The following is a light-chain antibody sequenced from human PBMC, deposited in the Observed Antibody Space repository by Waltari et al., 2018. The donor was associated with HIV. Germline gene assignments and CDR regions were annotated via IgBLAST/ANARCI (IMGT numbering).Light chain of an antibody. CDR1: SSDVGSYNL. Sequence: QSALTQSASVSGSPGQSITISCTGTSSDVGSYNLVSWYQNHPGKAPKLMIYEVNKRPSGVSNRFSGSKSGNTASLTISGLQAEDEADYYCCSYAGSSTSVVFGGGTKLTVL. J-gene: IGLJ2*01. CDR2: EVN. CDR3: CSYAGSSTSVV. V-gene: IGLV2-23*02.